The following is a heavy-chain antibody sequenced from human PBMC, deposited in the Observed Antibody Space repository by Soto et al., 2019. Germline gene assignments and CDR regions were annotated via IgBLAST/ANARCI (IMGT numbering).Heavy chain of an antibody. V-gene: IGHV3-11*01. CDR3: ARGGIAARPGGYYYYYAMDV. D-gene: IGHD6-6*01. CDR1: GFTFSDYY. Sequence: LRLSCAASGFTFSDYYMSCIRQAPGKGLEWVSSISSSGSTIYYADSVKGRFTISRDNAKNSLSLQMNSLRAEDTAVYYCARGGIAARPGGYYYYYAMDVWGQGTTVTVSS. CDR2: ISSSGSTI. J-gene: IGHJ6*02.